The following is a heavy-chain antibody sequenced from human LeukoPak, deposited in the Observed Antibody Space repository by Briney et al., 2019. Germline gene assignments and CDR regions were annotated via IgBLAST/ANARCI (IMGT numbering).Heavy chain of an antibody. CDR2: IYTGGST. D-gene: IGHD3-10*01. J-gene: IGHJ4*02. CDR1: GGSISGYY. V-gene: IGHV4-4*07. Sequence: SETLSLTCTVSGGSISGYYWTWIRQPAGKGLEWIGRIYTGGSTDFNPSLKSRVTMSVDTSKSQFSLKLSSVTAADTAVYYCANFARGADYWGQGTLVTVSS. CDR3: ANFARGADY.